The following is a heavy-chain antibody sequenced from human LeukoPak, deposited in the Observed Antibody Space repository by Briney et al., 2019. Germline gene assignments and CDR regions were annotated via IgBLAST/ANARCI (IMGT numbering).Heavy chain of an antibody. V-gene: IGHV3-33*01. CDR2: IWYDGSNK. J-gene: IGHJ6*02. CDR3: ARLGDYGGNHLPYYYYGMDV. CDR1: GFTFSSYG. D-gene: IGHD4-23*01. Sequence: GGSLRLSCAASGFTFSSYGMHWVRQAPGKGLEWVAVIWYDGSNKYYADSVKGRFTISRDNSKNTLYLQMNSLRAEDTAVYYCARLGDYGGNHLPYYYYGMDVWGQGTTVTVSS.